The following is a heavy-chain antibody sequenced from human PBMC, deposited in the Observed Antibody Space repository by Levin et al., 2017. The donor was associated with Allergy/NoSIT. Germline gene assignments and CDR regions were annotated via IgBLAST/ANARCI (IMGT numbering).Heavy chain of an antibody. V-gene: IGHV1-69*01. Sequence: PGESLKISCKASGGTFSSYAISWVRQAPGQGLEWMGGIIPIFGTANYAQKFQGRVTITADESTSTAYMELSSLRSEDTAVYYCAIKWLRSLGDNLGFWFDPWGQGTLVTVSS. D-gene: IGHD5-12*01. CDR3: AIKWLRSLGDNLGFWFDP. CDR2: IIPIFGTA. CDR1: GGTFSSYA. J-gene: IGHJ5*02.